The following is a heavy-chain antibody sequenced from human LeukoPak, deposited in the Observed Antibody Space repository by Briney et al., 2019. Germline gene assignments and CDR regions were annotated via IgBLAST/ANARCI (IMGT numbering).Heavy chain of an antibody. D-gene: IGHD6-13*01. J-gene: IGHJ4*02. Sequence: GGSLRVSCAASGFTFSSYSMNWVRQAPGKGLEWVSYISSTTSTIYYATSVKGRFTVSRDKARHSLYLQMNSLRAEDTAVYYCVRGIAAAGGFDFWGQGTLVTVSS. CDR2: ISSTTSTI. CDR1: GFTFSSYS. CDR3: VRGIAAAGGFDF. V-gene: IGHV3-48*01.